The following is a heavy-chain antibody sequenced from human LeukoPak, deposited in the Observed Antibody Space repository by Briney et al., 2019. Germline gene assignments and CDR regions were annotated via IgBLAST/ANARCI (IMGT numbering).Heavy chain of an antibody. CDR3: ARVGDRGLRYGWFDP. CDR1: GFTVSNNY. CDR2: IYSAGTT. V-gene: IGHV3-66*01. D-gene: IGHD4-17*01. J-gene: IGHJ5*02. Sequence: GGSLRLSCAASGFTVSNNYMSWVRQAPGKGLEWVSVIYSAGTTYYADSVKGRFTISRDNAKNSLYLQMNSLRAEDTAVYYCARVGDRGLRYGWFDPWGQGTLVTVSS.